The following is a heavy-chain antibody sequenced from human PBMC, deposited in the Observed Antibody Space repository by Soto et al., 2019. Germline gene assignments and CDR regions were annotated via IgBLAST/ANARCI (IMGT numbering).Heavy chain of an antibody. Sequence: SETLSLTCTVSGGSISSGGYYWSWIRQHPGKGLEWIGYIYYSGSTYYNPSLKSRVTISVDTSKNQFSLKLSSVTAADTAVYYCARTFIVATMAPESGYDGPNYYFDYWGQGTLVTVSS. CDR2: IYYSGST. D-gene: IGHD5-12*01. CDR1: GGSISSGGYY. V-gene: IGHV4-31*03. CDR3: ARTFIVATMAPESGYDGPNYYFDY. J-gene: IGHJ4*02.